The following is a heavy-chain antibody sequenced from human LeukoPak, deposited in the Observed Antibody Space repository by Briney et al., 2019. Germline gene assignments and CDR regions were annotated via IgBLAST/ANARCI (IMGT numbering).Heavy chain of an antibody. J-gene: IGHJ3*02. CDR1: GFTFSTYS. V-gene: IGHV3-21*01. CDR2: ISSKSGYI. D-gene: IGHD2-15*01. Sequence: GGSLRLSCSASGFTFSTYSMNWVRQAPGKGLEWVSSISSKSGYIYYADSVKGRFTISRDNAKSLLTLQMDSLRAEDTAVYYCARGPLAGYCGGGTCYWSDAFDIWGQGTMVTVSS. CDR3: ARGPLAGYCGGGTCYWSDAFDI.